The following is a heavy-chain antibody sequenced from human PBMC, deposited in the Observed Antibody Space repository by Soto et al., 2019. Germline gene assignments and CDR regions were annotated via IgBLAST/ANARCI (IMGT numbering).Heavy chain of an antibody. CDR2: IYHSGGT. Sequence: PSETLSLTCAVSGGSISSGGYSWSWIRQPPGKGLEWIGYIYHSGGTYYNPSLKSRVTISVDRSKNQFSLKLSSVTAADTAVYYCARAGSTGLAYFDYWGQGTLVTVSS. D-gene: IGHD4-17*01. CDR1: GGSISSGGYS. J-gene: IGHJ4*02. CDR3: ARAGSTGLAYFDY. V-gene: IGHV4-30-2*01.